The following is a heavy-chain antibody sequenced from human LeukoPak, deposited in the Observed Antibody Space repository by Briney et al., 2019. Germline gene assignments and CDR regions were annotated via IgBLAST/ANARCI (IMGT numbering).Heavy chain of an antibody. CDR2: IYYTGST. CDR1: GASISGGTYY. CDR3: ARRGGSGRAFDY. Sequence: PETLSLTCSVSGASISGGTYYWGWIRQPPGKGLEWIGSIYYTGSTYDNPSLKSRVTISVDTSKNQFSLKLSSVTAADTAVYYCARRGGSGRAFDYWGQETLVTVSS. J-gene: IGHJ4*02. V-gene: IGHV4-39*01. D-gene: IGHD1-26*01.